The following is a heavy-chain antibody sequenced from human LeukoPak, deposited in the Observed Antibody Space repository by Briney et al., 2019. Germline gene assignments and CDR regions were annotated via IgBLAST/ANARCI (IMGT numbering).Heavy chain of an antibody. CDR2: IYYSGST. J-gene: IGHJ3*02. Sequence: SGTLSLTCTVSGGSVSSGSYYWSWIRQPPGKGLEWIGYIYYSGSTNYNPSLKSRVTISVDTSKNQFSLKLSSVTAADTAVYYCARGLGHRAFDIWGQGTMVTVSS. D-gene: IGHD1-14*01. CDR1: GGSVSSGSYY. V-gene: IGHV4-61*01. CDR3: ARGLGHRAFDI.